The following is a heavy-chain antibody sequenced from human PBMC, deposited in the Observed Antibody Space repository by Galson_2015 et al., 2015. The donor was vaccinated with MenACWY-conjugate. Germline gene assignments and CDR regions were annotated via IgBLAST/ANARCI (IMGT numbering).Heavy chain of an antibody. CDR2: IDPSDSRT. J-gene: IGHJ6*02. CDR1: GYKFTSYW. CDR3: LRPGYNNYDMDV. D-gene: IGHD1-1*01. Sequence: QSGAEVKKPGESARISCKGSGYKFTSYWLNWVRQMPGKGLEWMGRIDPSDSRTNYSPSFQGHVTISADKSITTAYLQWSSLKAADTARYYCLRPGYNNYDMDVWGQGTTVTVSS. V-gene: IGHV5-10-1*01.